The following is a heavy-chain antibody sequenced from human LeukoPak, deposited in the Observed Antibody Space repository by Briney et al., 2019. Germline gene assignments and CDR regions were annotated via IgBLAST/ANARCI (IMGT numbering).Heavy chain of an antibody. CDR2: TYYRSMWYN. CDR1: GDSVSSNSAA. CDR3: ARGVVAEGIWFDP. J-gene: IGHJ5*02. V-gene: IGHV6-1*01. Sequence: SQTLSLTCAISGDSVSSNSAAWNWIRQSPSRGLEWLGRTYYRSMWYNDYAESVKSRIIINVDTSKNQFSLKLSSVTAEDTAVYYCARGVVAEGIWFDPWGQGTLVTVSS. D-gene: IGHD2-15*01.